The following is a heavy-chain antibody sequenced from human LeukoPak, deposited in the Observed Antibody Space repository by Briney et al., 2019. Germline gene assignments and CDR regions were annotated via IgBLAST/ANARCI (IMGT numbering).Heavy chain of an antibody. CDR3: AKAAGSHFDY. V-gene: IGHV3-30*18. Sequence: GRSLRLSCAASGFTFSSYGMHWVRQAPGKGLEWVAVISYDGSNKYYADSVKGRFTISRDNSKNTLYLQMNSLRAEDTAVYYCAKAAGSHFDYWGQGTLVTVSS. D-gene: IGHD6-13*01. CDR1: GFTFSSYG. CDR2: ISYDGSNK. J-gene: IGHJ4*02.